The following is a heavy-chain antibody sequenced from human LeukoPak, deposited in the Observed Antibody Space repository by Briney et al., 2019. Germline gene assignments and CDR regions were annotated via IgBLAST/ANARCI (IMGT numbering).Heavy chain of an antibody. CDR3: AKDLDTPPPYYYYYMDV. J-gene: IGHJ6*03. V-gene: IGHV3-53*01. D-gene: IGHD2-2*02. Sequence: PGGSLRLSCAASGFTVSSNYMSWVRQAPGKGLEWVSVIYSGGSTYYADSVKGRFTISRDNSKNTLYLQMNSLRAEDTAVYYCAKDLDTPPPYYYYYMDVWGKGTTVTVSS. CDR1: GFTVSSNY. CDR2: IYSGGST.